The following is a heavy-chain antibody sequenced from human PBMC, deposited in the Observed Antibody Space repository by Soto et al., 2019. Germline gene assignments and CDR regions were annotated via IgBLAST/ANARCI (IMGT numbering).Heavy chain of an antibody. CDR1: GGTFSSYA. V-gene: IGHV1-69*01. CDR2: IIPIFGTA. D-gene: IGHD3-22*01. CDR3: ARPGGGNSSGSEFDL. J-gene: IGHJ2*01. Sequence: QVQLVQSGAEVKKPGSSVKVSCKASGGTFSSYAISWVRQAPGQGREWMGGIIPIFGTANYAQKFQGRVTVTADESTSTSYMELSSMRSEDTAVYYCARPGGGNSSGSEFDLWGRGTLVTVSS.